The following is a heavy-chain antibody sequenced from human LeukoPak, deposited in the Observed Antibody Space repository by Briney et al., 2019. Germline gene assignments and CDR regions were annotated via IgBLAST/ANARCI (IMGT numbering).Heavy chain of an antibody. CDR3: AKVFEVRGARRPKDY. D-gene: IGHD3-10*01. J-gene: IGHJ4*02. V-gene: IGHV3-30*18. CDR1: GFTFSDYG. Sequence: GGSLRLSCAASGFTFSDYGMHWVRQAPGKGLEWMALISYDGGNKFYADSVRDRFTISRDNSKNTLFLQMNSLRTEDTAMYYCAKVFEVRGARRPKDYWGQGTLVIVSS. CDR2: ISYDGGNK.